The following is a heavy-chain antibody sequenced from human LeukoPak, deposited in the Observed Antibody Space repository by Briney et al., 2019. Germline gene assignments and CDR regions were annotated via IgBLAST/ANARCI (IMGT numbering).Heavy chain of an antibody. V-gene: IGHV3-23*01. CDR2: ISGSGGST. CDR3: AKDGRCSGGSCYSSTDY. CDR1: GFTFTSYA. D-gene: IGHD2-15*01. J-gene: IGHJ4*02. Sequence: GGSLRLSCAASGFTFTSYAMSWVRQAPGKGLEWVSTISGSGGSTYYADSVKGRFTISRDNSKNTLCLQMNSLRAEDTAVYYCAKDGRCSGGSCYSSTDYWGQGALVTVSS.